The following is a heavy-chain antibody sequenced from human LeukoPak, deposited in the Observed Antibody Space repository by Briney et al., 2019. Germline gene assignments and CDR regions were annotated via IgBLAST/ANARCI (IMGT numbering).Heavy chain of an antibody. D-gene: IGHD6-13*01. CDR3: AKDRFRSSWRDFNY. CDR1: EFTFSSYA. Sequence: GGSLRLSCAASEFTFSSYAMSWVRQAPGKGLEWVSAISGSGTSTNYADSVKGRFTISRDNSKNTLYLQMNSLRAEDTAVYYCAKDRFRSSWRDFNYWGQGTLVTVSS. CDR2: ISGSGTST. J-gene: IGHJ4*02. V-gene: IGHV3-23*01.